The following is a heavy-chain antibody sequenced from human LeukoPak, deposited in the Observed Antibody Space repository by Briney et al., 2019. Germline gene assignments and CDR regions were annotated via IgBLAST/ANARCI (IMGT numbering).Heavy chain of an antibody. CDR1: GGSISSGGYY. J-gene: IGHJ4*01. D-gene: IGHD6-6*01. Sequence: SQTLSLTCTVSGGSISSGGYYWSWIRQPPGKGLEWIGYIYHSGSTYYNPSLKSRVTISVDRSKNQFSLKLSSVTAADTAVYYCARDRYSSSSYYFDYWGXGTLVTVSS. CDR2: IYHSGST. V-gene: IGHV4-30-2*01. CDR3: ARDRYSSSSYYFDY.